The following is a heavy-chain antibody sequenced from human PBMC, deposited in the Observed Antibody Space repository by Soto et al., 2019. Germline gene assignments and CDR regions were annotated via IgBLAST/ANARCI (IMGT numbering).Heavy chain of an antibody. Sequence: SETLALTCTVSGGSISSYYLSWIRQPPGKGLEWIGYIYYSGSTNYNPSLKSRVTISVDTSKNQFSLKLSSVTAADTDVYYCASSRDGYSIDYWGQGTLVTVS. D-gene: IGHD4-4*01. J-gene: IGHJ4*02. CDR2: IYYSGST. CDR3: ASSRDGYSIDY. CDR1: GGSISSYY. V-gene: IGHV4-59*01.